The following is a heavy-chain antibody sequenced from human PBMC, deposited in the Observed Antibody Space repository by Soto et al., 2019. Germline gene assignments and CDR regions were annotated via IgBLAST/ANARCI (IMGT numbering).Heavy chain of an antibody. CDR3: ARENTAMPYFEY. CDR1: GFTFSSYA. CDR2: ISYDGSNK. Sequence: GGSLRLSCAASGFTFSSYAMHWVRQAPGKGLEWVAVISYDGSNKYYADSVKGRFTISRDNSKNTLYLQMNSLRAEDTAVYYCARENTAMPYFEYWGQGILVTVSS. V-gene: IGHV3-30-3*01. J-gene: IGHJ4*02. D-gene: IGHD5-18*01.